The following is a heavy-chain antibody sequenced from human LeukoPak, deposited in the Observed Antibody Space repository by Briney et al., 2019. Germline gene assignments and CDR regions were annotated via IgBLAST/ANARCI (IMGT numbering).Heavy chain of an antibody. Sequence: GGSLRLSCAASGFTFSDFYMSWIRQAPGKGLEWVSAISGSGGSTYYADSVKGRFTISRDNSKNTLYLQMNSLRAEDTGVYYCAKDRWELPGFDYWGQGTLVTVSS. V-gene: IGHV3-23*01. CDR2: ISGSGGST. D-gene: IGHD1-26*01. J-gene: IGHJ4*02. CDR1: GFTFSDFY. CDR3: AKDRWELPGFDY.